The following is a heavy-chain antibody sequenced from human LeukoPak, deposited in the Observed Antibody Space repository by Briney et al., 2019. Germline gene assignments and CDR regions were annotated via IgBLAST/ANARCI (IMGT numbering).Heavy chain of an antibody. CDR1: GYTFTSYD. D-gene: IGHD3-3*01. J-gene: IGHJ3*02. CDR2: MNPNSGNT. Sequence: ASVKVSCKASGYTFTSYDINWVRQATGQGLEWMGWMNPNSGNTGYAQKFQGRVTMTRNTSISTAYMELSSLRSEDTAVYYCASWTYYDFWSGYYADSDAFDIRGQGTMVTVSS. CDR3: ASWTYYDFWSGYYADSDAFDI. V-gene: IGHV1-8*01.